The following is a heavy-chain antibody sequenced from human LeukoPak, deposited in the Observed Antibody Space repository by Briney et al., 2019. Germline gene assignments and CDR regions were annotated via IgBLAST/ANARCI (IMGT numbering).Heavy chain of an antibody. CDR1: GFTFSYYG. CDR2: IWYDGSNK. CDR3: ARDLGEDTYGMDV. J-gene: IGHJ6*02. Sequence: GGSLRLSCAASGFTFSYYGMHWVRQAPGKGLEWVAVIWYDGSNKYYADSVKGRFTISRENAKNSLYLQMNSLRAEDTAVYYCARDLGEDTYGMDVWGQGTTVTVSS. V-gene: IGHV3-33*01. D-gene: IGHD5-18*01.